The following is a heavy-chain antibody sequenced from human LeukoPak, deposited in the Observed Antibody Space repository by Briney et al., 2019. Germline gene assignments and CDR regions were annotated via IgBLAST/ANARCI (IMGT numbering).Heavy chain of an antibody. D-gene: IGHD3-9*01. CDR3: ARGVGRYFDWLSFTYYYYGMDV. Sequence: GASVKVSCKASGYTFTGYYMHWVRQAPGQGLEWMGWINPNSGGTNYAQKFQGRVTMTRDTSISTAYMELSRLRSDDTAVYYCARGVGRYFDWLSFTYYYYGMDVWGQGTTVTVSS. CDR2: INPNSGGT. CDR1: GYTFTGYY. J-gene: IGHJ6*02. V-gene: IGHV1-2*02.